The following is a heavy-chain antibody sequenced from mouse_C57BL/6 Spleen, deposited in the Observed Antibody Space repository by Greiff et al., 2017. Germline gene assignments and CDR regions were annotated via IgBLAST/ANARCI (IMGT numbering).Heavy chain of an antibody. V-gene: IGHV1-20*01. J-gene: IGHJ2*01. CDR3: ARRGYYGSSYYFDY. CDR2: INPYNGDT. Sequence: VQLQQSGPELVKPGDSVKISCKASGYSFTGYFMNWVMQSHGKSLEWIGRINPYNGDTFYNQKFKGKATLTVDKSSSTAHMELRSLTSEDSAVDYCARRGYYGSSYYFDYWGQGTTLTVSS. CDR1: GYSFTGYF. D-gene: IGHD1-1*01.